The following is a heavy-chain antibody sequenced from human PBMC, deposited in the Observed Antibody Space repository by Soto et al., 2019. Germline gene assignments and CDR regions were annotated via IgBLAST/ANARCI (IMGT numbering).Heavy chain of an antibody. Sequence: QVQLVQSGAEVKKPGASVKVSCKASGYTFTSYGISWVRQAPGQGLEWMGWISAHNGNTNYAQKLQGRVTMTTDTTTRTAYMALRSLKPDDAAVYYCARVLPPFDSWGQGTLVTVYS. J-gene: IGHJ5*01. V-gene: IGHV1-18*01. CDR1: GYTFTSYG. CDR3: ARVLPPFDS. CDR2: ISAHNGNT.